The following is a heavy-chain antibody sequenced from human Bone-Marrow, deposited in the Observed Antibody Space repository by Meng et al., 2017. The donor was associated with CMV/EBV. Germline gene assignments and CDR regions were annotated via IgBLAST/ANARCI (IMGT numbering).Heavy chain of an antibody. CDR1: GYTFTSDG. D-gene: IGHD2-2*02. V-gene: IGHV1-18*01. CDR2: ISAYNGNT. CDR3: ARDWGRVPASCYKEWCFKYYGMDV. J-gene: IGHJ6*02. Sequence: ASVKVSCKASGYTFTSDGISWVRQAPGQGLEWMGWISAYNGNTNYAQKLQGRVTMTTDTSTSTAYMELRSLRSDDTAVYYCARDWGRVPASCYKEWCFKYYGMDVWGQGTTVTVSS.